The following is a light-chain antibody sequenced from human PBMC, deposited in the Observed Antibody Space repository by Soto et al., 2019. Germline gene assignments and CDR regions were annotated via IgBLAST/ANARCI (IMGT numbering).Light chain of an antibody. Sequence: EIVLTQSPATLSLSPGERATLSCRASQSVSSYLAWYQQRPGQAPRLLIYGASNRATGIPARFSGSGSGTDLTLTISSLEAEDFALYYCQQRTDWRMTFGQGTRLEIK. CDR3: QQRTDWRMT. CDR2: GAS. J-gene: IGKJ5*01. V-gene: IGKV3-11*01. CDR1: QSVSSY.